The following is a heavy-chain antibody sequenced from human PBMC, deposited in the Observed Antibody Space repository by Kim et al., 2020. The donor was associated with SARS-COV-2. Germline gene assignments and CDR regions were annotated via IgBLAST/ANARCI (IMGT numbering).Heavy chain of an antibody. Sequence: ASVKVSCKASGYTFTSYAMHWVRQAPGQRLEWMGWINAGNGNTKYSQKFQGRVTITRDTSASTAYMELSSLRSEDTAVYYCARGGWDYGDYWFDPWGQGTLVTVSS. V-gene: IGHV1-3*01. CDR3: ARGGWDYGDYWFDP. J-gene: IGHJ5*02. CDR1: GYTFTSYA. CDR2: INAGNGNT. D-gene: IGHD4-17*01.